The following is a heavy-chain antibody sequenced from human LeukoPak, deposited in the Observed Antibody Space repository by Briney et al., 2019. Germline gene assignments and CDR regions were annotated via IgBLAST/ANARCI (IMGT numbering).Heavy chain of an antibody. V-gene: IGHV3-23*01. Sequence: GGSLRLSCAASGFTFSSYAMSWVRQAPGKGLEWVSGIGNTETYYADSVKGRFTTSRDNSKSTIYLHMNNLRAEDTALYYCARDGQAFNSNWDYFEYWGQGTPVTVSS. CDR1: GFTFSSYA. CDR3: ARDGQAFNSNWDYFEY. D-gene: IGHD7-27*01. CDR2: IGNTET. J-gene: IGHJ4*02.